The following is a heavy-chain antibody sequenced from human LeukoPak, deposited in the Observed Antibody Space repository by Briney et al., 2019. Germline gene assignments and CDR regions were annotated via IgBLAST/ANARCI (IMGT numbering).Heavy chain of an antibody. CDR1: GFTFSSYG. CDR2: IYSGGST. Sequence: GGSLRLSCAASGFTFSSYGMSWVRQAPGKGLEWVSVIYSGGSTYYADSVKGRFTISRDNSKNTLYLQMNSLRAEDTAVYYCARDEATVTNFWGQGTLVTVSS. J-gene: IGHJ4*02. V-gene: IGHV3-66*01. CDR3: ARDEATVTNF. D-gene: IGHD4-17*01.